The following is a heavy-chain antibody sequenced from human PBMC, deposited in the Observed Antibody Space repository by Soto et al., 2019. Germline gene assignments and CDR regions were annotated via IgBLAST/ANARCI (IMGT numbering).Heavy chain of an antibody. D-gene: IGHD6-6*01. Sequence: QVQLQQWGAGLLKPSETLSLTCAVYGGSFSGYYWSWIRQPPGKGLEWIGEINHSGSTNYNPSLKSRVTISVDTSKNQFSLKLSSVTAEDTAVYYCAREYSRSSGWFDPWGQGTLVTVSS. CDR1: GGSFSGYY. V-gene: IGHV4-34*01. CDR3: AREYSRSSGWFDP. CDR2: INHSGST. J-gene: IGHJ5*02.